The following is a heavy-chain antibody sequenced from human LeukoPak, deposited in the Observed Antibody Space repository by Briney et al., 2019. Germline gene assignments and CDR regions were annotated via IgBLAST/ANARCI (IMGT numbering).Heavy chain of an antibody. V-gene: IGHV4-39*07. Sequence: SETLSLTCTVSGGSINSGSYYWGWIRQPPGKGLEWIGSIYYSGSTYYNPSLKSRVTISVDSSKNQFSLQLSSVTAADTAVYFCARAPLSGTYYTDAFDIWGQGTMVTVSS. CDR3: ARAPLSGTYYTDAFDI. J-gene: IGHJ3*02. D-gene: IGHD1-26*01. CDR1: GGSINSGSYY. CDR2: IYYSGST.